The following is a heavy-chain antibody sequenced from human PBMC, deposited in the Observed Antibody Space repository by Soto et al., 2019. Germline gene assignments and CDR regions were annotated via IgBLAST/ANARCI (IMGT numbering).Heavy chain of an antibody. D-gene: IGHD3-10*01. CDR3: ARARDYGSGSYYTYGFDY. V-gene: IGHV1-46*03. J-gene: IGHJ4*02. Sequence: ASVKVSCKASGYTFTSYYMHWVRQEKEQGLEWMGIINPSGGSTSYAQKFQGRVTMTRDTSTSTVYMELSSLRSEDTAVYYCARARDYGSGSYYTYGFDYWGQGTLVTVSS. CDR1: GYTFTSYY. CDR2: INPSGGST.